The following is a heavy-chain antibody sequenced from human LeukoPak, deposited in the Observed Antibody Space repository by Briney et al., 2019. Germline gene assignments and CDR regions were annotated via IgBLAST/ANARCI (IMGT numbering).Heavy chain of an antibody. J-gene: IGHJ4*02. V-gene: IGHV4-61*02. Sequence: PSQTLSLTCTVSGGSISSGSYYWSWIRQPAGKGLEWIGRIYTSGSTNYNPSLKSRVTMSVDTSKNQFSLKLSSVTAADTAVYYCARDNRRGSSLGQLLSESPYYFDYWGQGTLVTVSS. D-gene: IGHD2-2*01. CDR2: IYTSGST. CDR3: ARDNRRGSSLGQLLSESPYYFDY. CDR1: GGSISSGSYY.